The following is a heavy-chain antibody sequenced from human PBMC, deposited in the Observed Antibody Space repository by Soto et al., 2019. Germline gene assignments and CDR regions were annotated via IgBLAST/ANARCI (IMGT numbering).Heavy chain of an antibody. V-gene: IGHV3-7*01. CDR1: GFTFSSYW. D-gene: IGHD3-3*01. J-gene: IGHJ3*02. Sequence: HPGGSLRLSCAASGFTFSSYWMSWVRQAPGKGLEWVANIKQDGSEKYYVDSVKGRFTISRDNAKNSLYLQMNSLRAEDTAVYYCARSTEITIFGVVISPTDAFDIWGQGTMVTVSS. CDR2: IKQDGSEK. CDR3: ARSTEITIFGVVISPTDAFDI.